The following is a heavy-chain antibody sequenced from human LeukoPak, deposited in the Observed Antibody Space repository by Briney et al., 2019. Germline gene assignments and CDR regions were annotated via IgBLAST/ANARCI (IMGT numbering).Heavy chain of an antibody. J-gene: IGHJ5*02. CDR1: GGSISSGGHY. D-gene: IGHD2-15*01. CDR2: ISSTGST. Sequence: SETLSLTCTVSGGSISSGGHYWSWIRQPAGKGLEYLGRISSTGSTNYNPSLRSRVTISADTSKNHFSLKLSSVTAADTAVYYCARHRKDVGFSPWGQGTLVTVSS. CDR3: ARHRKDVGFSP. V-gene: IGHV4-61*02.